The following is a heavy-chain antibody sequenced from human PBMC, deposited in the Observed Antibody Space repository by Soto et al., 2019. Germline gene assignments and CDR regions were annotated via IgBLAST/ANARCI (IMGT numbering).Heavy chain of an antibody. D-gene: IGHD4-17*01. CDR1: GYTFTSYA. CDR2: INAGNGNT. V-gene: IGHV1-3*01. J-gene: IGHJ6*02. CDR3: ARLTATTYGMDV. Sequence: GASVKVSCKAFGYTFTSYAMHWVRQAPGQRLEWMGWINAGNGNTKYSQKFQGRVTITRDTSASTAYMELSSLRSEDTAVYYCARLTATTYGMDVWGQGTTVTVSS.